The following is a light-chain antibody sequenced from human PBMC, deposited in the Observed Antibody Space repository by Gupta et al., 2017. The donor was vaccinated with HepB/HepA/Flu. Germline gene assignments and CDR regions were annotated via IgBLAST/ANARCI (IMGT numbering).Light chain of an antibody. CDR1: SLRDYH. Sequence: SQLTQDPAVSVAPGQTVRITCRGDSLRDYHASWYQQKPGQAPLFVIYAKDNRPSGIPDRFSVSSYGDTASLIITGAQAEDEGDYYCSSRDNNNKDLLFGGGTKLTVL. CDR3: SSRDNNNKDLL. CDR2: AKD. J-gene: IGLJ2*01. V-gene: IGLV3-19*01.